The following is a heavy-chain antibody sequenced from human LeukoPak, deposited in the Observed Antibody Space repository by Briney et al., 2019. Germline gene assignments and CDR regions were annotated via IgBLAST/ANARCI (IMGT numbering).Heavy chain of an antibody. CDR1: GGAFSGYY. D-gene: IGHD6-13*01. J-gene: IGHJ4*02. V-gene: IGHV4-34*01. CDR2: INHSGST. Sequence: SETLSLTCAVYGGAFSGYYWSWIRQPPGKGLEWIGEINHSGSTNYTPSLKSRVTISVDTSKNQFFLKLSSVTAADTAVYYCARGEQQLVRSIDYWGQGTLVTVSS. CDR3: ARGEQQLVRSIDY.